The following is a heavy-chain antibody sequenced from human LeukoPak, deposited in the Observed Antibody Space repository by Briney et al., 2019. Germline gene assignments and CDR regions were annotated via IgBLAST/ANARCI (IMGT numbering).Heavy chain of an antibody. V-gene: IGHV1-46*01. CDR2: INPSGGST. J-gene: IGHJ6*03. D-gene: IGHD5-24*01. Sequence: ASVTDSCKASGYTFTSYYMHWVRQAPGQGLEWMGLINPSGGSTSYAQKFQGRVTMTRDMSTSTVYMELSSLRSEDTAVYYCARDHGSTSVYMDVWGKGTTVTVSS. CDR3: ARDHGSTSVYMDV. CDR1: GYTFTSYY.